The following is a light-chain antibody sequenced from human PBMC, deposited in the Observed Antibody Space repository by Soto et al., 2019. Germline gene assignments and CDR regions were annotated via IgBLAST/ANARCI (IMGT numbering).Light chain of an antibody. CDR1: QGIRND. Sequence: IQMTQSPSSLSASVGDRVTITCRASQGIRNDLGWYQQKPGKAPKLLIYAASSLQSGVPSRFSGSGSETEFTLTISSLLPDDFATYFCQQYKSYFRTFGQGTKVDIK. CDR3: QQYKSYFRT. V-gene: IGKV1-17*01. J-gene: IGKJ1*01. CDR2: AAS.